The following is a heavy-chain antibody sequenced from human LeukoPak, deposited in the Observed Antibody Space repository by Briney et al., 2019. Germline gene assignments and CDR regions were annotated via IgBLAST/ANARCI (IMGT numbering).Heavy chain of an antibody. CDR1: GYTFTGYY. J-gene: IGHJ3*02. Sequence: ASVKVSCKASGYTFTGYYMHWVRQAPGQGLEWMGWINPNSGGTNYAQKFQGRVTMTRDTSISTAYMELSRLRSDDTAVYYCARVGSGFIWSGYLLGAFDIWGQGTMVTVSS. CDR3: ARVGSGFIWSGYLLGAFDI. D-gene: IGHD3-3*01. V-gene: IGHV1-2*02. CDR2: INPNSGGT.